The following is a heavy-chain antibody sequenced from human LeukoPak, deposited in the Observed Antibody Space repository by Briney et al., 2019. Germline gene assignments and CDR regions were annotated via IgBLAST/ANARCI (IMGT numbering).Heavy chain of an antibody. CDR3: ARATLDAALTRGIFDY. V-gene: IGHV1-8*01. J-gene: IGHJ4*02. Sequence: ASLKVSCKASGYTFTSYDINWVRQATGEGLESMGWVNPNSSNTGYAQKFQGRVTLTMNTSISTAYMELSGLTSEDTAVYFCARATLDAALTRGIFDYWGQGTLFTVSS. CDR1: GYTFTSYD. D-gene: IGHD3-10*01. CDR2: VNPNSSNT.